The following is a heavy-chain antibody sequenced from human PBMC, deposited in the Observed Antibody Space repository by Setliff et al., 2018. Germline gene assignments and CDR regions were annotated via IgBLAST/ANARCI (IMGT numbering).Heavy chain of an antibody. CDR2: INHSGST. D-gene: IGHD6-13*01. J-gene: IGHJ3*02. CDR3: ASRLRRIAAAGRRAFDI. V-gene: IGHV4-34*01. CDR1: GGSFSGYY. Sequence: SETLSLTCAVYGGSFSGYYWSWIRQPPGKGLEWIGEINHSGSTNYNPSLKSRVTISVDTSKNQFSLKLSSVTAADTAVYYCASRLRRIAAAGRRAFDIWGQGTMVTV.